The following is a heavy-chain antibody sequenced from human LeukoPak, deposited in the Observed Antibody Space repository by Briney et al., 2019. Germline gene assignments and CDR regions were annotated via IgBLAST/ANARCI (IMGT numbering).Heavy chain of an antibody. J-gene: IGHJ6*02. V-gene: IGHV1-18*01. CDR2: ISAYNGNT. D-gene: IGHD6-19*01. CDR3: ARDEIIAVAAYYYYGMDV. Sequence: ASVTLSCQASGYSFSSIGISWVRQAPGQGLEWMGWISAYNGNTNYAQKLQGRVTMTTDTSPSTAYMELRSLRSDDTAVYYCARDEIIAVAAYYYYGMDVWGQGTTVTVSS. CDR1: GYSFSSIG.